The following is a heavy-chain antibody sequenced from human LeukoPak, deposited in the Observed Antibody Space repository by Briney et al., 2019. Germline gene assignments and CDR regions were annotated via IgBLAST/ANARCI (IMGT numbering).Heavy chain of an antibody. CDR1: GGSISSYY. CDR3: ARRGWYNSGWYYLDY. CDR2: IYYSGST. J-gene: IGHJ4*02. V-gene: IGHV4-59*01. D-gene: IGHD6-19*01. Sequence: SETLSLTCTVSGGSISSYYWSWIRQPPGKGLESIGYIYYSGSTNSIPSLKSRVTISVDTSKNQFSLKLRSVTAADTAVYYCARRGWYNSGWYYLDYWGQGTLVTVSS.